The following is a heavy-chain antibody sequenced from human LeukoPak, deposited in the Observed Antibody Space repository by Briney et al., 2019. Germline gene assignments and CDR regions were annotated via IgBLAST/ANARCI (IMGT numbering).Heavy chain of an antibody. J-gene: IGHJ4*02. D-gene: IGHD2-2*01. V-gene: IGHV4-30-4*01. Sequence: SGTLSLTCAVSGGSISSSNWWSWIRQPPGKGLEWIGYIYYSGSTYYNPSLKSRVTISVDTSKNQFSLKLSSVTAADTAVYYCARALGYCSSTSCFQGEDYFDYWGQGTLVTVSS. CDR2: IYYSGST. CDR1: GGSISSSNW. CDR3: ARALGYCSSTSCFQGEDYFDY.